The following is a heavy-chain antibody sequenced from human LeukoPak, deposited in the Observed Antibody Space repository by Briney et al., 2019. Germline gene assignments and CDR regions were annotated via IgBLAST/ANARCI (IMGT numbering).Heavy chain of an antibody. CDR3: TRHVTVTYDAFDL. V-gene: IGHV4-59*08. Sequence: SETLSLTCSVSGGSTTGYFWTWIRQRPGKGPEWIGYVYYKGDTSYSPSLDSRVTISVDTSKKQFSLKLNSVTAADTAVYYCTRHVTVTYDAFDLWGQGTMVTVSS. J-gene: IGHJ3*01. CDR2: VYYKGDT. D-gene: IGHD4-11*01. CDR1: GGSTTGYF.